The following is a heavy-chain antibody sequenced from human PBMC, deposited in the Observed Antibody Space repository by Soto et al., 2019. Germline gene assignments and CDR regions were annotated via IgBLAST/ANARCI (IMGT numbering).Heavy chain of an antibody. CDR3: AKDTGRRYYFDY. CDR2: ISYDGSNK. V-gene: IGHV3-30*18. CDR1: GFTFSSYG. Sequence: QVQLVESGGGVVQPGRSLRLSCAASGFTFSSYGMHWVRQAPGKGLEWVAVISYDGSNKYYADSVKGRFTISRDNSKNTLYLQMNSLRAEDTAVYYCAKDTGRRYYFDYWGQGTLVIVSS. D-gene: IGHD3-10*01. J-gene: IGHJ4*02.